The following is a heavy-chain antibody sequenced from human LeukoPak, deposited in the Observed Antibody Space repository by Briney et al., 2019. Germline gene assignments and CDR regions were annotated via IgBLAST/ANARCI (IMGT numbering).Heavy chain of an antibody. CDR3: ARERDRSTSWIRYADAFDI. J-gene: IGHJ3*02. CDR1: GFTVSSNY. V-gene: IGHV3-53*01. CDR2: IYSGGST. D-gene: IGHD5-18*01. Sequence: GGSLRLSCAASGFTVSSNYMSWVRQAPGKGLEWVSVIYSGGSTYYADSVKGRFTISRDNSKNTLYLQMNSLRAEDTAVYYCARERDRSTSWIRYADAFDIWGQGTMVTVSS.